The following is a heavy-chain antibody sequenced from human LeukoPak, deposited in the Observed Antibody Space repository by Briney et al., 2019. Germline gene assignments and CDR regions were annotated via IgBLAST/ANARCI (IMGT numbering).Heavy chain of an antibody. CDR3: TTTATRYYYYGMDV. CDR1: GGSISSSNW. Sequence: KTSETLSLTCAVSGGSISSSNWWSWVRQPPGKGLEWIGEIYHSGSTNYNPSLKSRVTISVDKSKNQFSLKLSSVTAADTAVYYCTTTATRYYYYGMDVWGQGTTVTVSS. J-gene: IGHJ6*02. CDR2: IYHSGST. V-gene: IGHV4-4*02. D-gene: IGHD4-17*01.